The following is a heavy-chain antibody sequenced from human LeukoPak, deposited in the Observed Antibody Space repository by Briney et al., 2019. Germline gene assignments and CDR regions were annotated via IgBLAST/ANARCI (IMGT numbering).Heavy chain of an antibody. CDR3: ARHPRGGTYFLDY. CDR2: IYPGDSDA. CDR1: GYSFTRYW. J-gene: IGHJ4*02. D-gene: IGHD1-26*01. Sequence: GESLKISCQGSGYSFTRYWIGWVRQMPGKGLEWMGIIYPGDSDARYSPSFQGQVTISVNKSISTAYLQWSSLKASDTAMYYCARHPRGGTYFLDYWGQGTLVTVSS. V-gene: IGHV5-51*01.